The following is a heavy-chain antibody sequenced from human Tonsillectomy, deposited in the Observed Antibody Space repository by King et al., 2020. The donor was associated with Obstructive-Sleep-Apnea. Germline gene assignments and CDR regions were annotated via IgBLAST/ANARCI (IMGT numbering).Heavy chain of an antibody. CDR2: SYYSGST. CDR3: ARDIPYYYDSSGYGKGVYFDY. J-gene: IGHJ4*02. Sequence: QLQESGPGLVKPSETLSLTCTVSGGSISSSSYYWGWIRQPPGKGLEWIGSSYYSGSTYYNPSLKSRVTISVDTSKNQFSLKLSSVTAADTAVYYCARDIPYYYDSSGYGKGVYFDYWGQGTLVTVSS. V-gene: IGHV4-39*07. CDR1: GGSISSSSYY. D-gene: IGHD3-22*01.